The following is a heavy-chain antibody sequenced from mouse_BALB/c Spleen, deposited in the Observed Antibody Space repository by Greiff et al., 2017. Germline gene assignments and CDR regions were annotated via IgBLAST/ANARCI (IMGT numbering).Heavy chain of an antibody. CDR1: GYTFTSYW. Sequence: QVQLKESGAELAKPGASVKMSCKASGYTFTSYWMHWVKQRPGQGLEWIGYINPSTGYTEYNQKFKDKATLTADKSSSTAYMQLSSLTSEDSAVYYCARNIYDGYYVGFDYWGQGTTLTVSS. D-gene: IGHD2-3*01. CDR2: INPSTGYT. J-gene: IGHJ2*01. CDR3: ARNIYDGYYVGFDY. V-gene: IGHV1-7*01.